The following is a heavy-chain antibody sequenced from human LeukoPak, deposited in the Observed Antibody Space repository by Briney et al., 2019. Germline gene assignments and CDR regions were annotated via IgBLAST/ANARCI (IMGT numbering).Heavy chain of an antibody. V-gene: IGHV3-21*01. J-gene: IGHJ3*02. Sequence: PGGSLPLSCAASGFPFSNYSMNWVRPAPGKGLEGVSSLSGSSSYIYYADSVKGRFTISRDNAKNSLYLQMNSLRAADTAVYYCARGHIAVAAHDDAFDIWGQGTMVIVSS. CDR1: GFPFSNYS. D-gene: IGHD6-19*01. CDR2: LSGSSSYI. CDR3: ARGHIAVAAHDDAFDI.